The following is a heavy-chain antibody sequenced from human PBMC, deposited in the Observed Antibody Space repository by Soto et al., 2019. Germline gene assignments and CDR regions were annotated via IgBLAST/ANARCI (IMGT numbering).Heavy chain of an antibody. D-gene: IGHD1-26*01. V-gene: IGHV5-51*01. CDR3: ARHPHPMKWWTGSYAVRFDY. J-gene: IGHJ4*02. CDR1: GYSFSSYW. Sequence: PGESLKISFKGSGYSFSSYWIAWVRQMPGKALEWMGLIYSGDSDTRYSPSFQGQVTISADKSINNAYLQWSSLKASDTAMYYCARHPHPMKWWTGSYAVRFDYSGQGSLVTVSS. CDR2: IYSGDSDT.